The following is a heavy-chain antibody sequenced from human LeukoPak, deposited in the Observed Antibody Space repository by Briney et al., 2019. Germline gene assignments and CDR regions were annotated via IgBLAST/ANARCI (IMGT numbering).Heavy chain of an antibody. CDR2: IYSGGST. J-gene: IGHJ6*02. V-gene: IGHV3-66*01. D-gene: IGHD4-4*01. CDR1: GFTVSSNY. Sequence: GGSLRLSCAASGFTVSSNYMSWVRQAPGKGLEWVSVIYSGGSTYYADSVKGRFTISRDNSKNTLYLQMNSLRAEDTAVYYCAGGTVTPAYYYYYYGMDVWGQGTTVTVSS. CDR3: AGGTVTPAYYYYYYGMDV.